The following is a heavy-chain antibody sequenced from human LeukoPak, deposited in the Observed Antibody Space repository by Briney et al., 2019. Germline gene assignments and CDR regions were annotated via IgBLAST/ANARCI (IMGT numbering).Heavy chain of an antibody. CDR2: ISYDGSNK. CDR3: ARGERWLQFTTYYFDY. D-gene: IGHD5-24*01. V-gene: IGHV3-30-3*01. Sequence: GGSLRLSCAASGFTFSSYAMHWVRQAPGKGLEWVAVISYDGSNKYYADSVKGRFTISRDNSKSTLYLQMNSLRAEDAAVYYCARGERWLQFTTYYFDYWGQGTLVTVSS. CDR1: GFTFSSYA. J-gene: IGHJ4*02.